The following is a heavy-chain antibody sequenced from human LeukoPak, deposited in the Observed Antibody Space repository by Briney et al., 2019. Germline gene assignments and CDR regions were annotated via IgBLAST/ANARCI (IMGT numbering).Heavy chain of an antibody. Sequence: GGSLRLSCAASGFTFSSYSMYWVRQAPGKGLEWVSSISSSSSYIYYADSVKGRFTISRDNAENSLYLQMNSLRAEDTAVYYCAREFGKYYYDSSGLDYWGQGTLVTVSS. CDR3: AREFGKYYYDSSGLDY. CDR1: GFTFSSYS. J-gene: IGHJ4*02. CDR2: ISSSSSYI. V-gene: IGHV3-21*01. D-gene: IGHD3-22*01.